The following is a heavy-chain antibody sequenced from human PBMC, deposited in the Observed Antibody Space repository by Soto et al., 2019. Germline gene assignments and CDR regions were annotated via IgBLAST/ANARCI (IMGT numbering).Heavy chain of an antibody. J-gene: IGHJ3*01. Sequence: EVLLLESGGGFVQPGGSLRLSCAASGFIFNNYVMTWVRHAPGKGLEWVSGVKGNGGSTHYADSVKGRFTISRDDSKNALYLQINSLRADDTAVYHCTRGLGSLDPFDAWGPGTRVTVSS. CDR2: VKGNGGST. D-gene: IGHD3-16*01. CDR1: GFIFNNYV. V-gene: IGHV3-23*01. CDR3: TRGLGSLDPFDA.